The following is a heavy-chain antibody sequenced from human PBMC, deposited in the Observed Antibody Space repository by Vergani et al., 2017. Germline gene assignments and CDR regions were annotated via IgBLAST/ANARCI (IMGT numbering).Heavy chain of an antibody. Sequence: QVQLVESGGGVVQPGRSLRLSCAASGFRFSSYGMNWVRQAPGKGLEWVAVIWYDGSNKYYADSVKGRFTISRDNSQNTVNLQMNSLRVDDTAVYYCAKDRGDWRYSRYFYNYYMDVWGKGTTVTVSS. J-gene: IGHJ6*03. CDR1: GFRFSSYG. CDR3: AKDRGDWRYSRYFYNYYMDV. D-gene: IGHD2-8*02. CDR2: IWYDGSNK. V-gene: IGHV3-33*06.